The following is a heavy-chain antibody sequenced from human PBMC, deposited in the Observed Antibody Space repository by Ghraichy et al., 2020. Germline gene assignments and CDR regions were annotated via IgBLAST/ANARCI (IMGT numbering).Heavy chain of an antibody. CDR3: ANKGSPAGHQPLDH. D-gene: IGHD6-13*01. J-gene: IGHJ4*02. CDR1: GFTFSSYA. V-gene: IGHV3-23*01. CDR2: IRGSGGGT. Sequence: GGSLRLSCAASGFTFSSYAMTWVRQAPGKGLEWVASIRGSGGGTYYADSVKGRFTISRDNAKNTLYLQMNSLRAEDTAVYYCANKGSPAGHQPLDHWGQGTLLTVSS.